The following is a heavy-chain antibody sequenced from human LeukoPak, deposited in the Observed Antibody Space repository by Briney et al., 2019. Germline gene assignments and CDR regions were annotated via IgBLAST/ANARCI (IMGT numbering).Heavy chain of an antibody. V-gene: IGHV4-59*01. CDR2: IYYSGGT. D-gene: IGHD6-13*01. Sequence: KPSETLSLTCTVSGGSITSYSWSWIRQPPGKGLEWIGYIYYSGGTNYNPSLKSRVTISVDTSKNQFSLKLSSVTAADTAVYYCARASPYSSSWFSYYFDYWGQGTLVTVSS. J-gene: IGHJ4*02. CDR1: GGSITSYS. CDR3: ARASPYSSSWFSYYFDY.